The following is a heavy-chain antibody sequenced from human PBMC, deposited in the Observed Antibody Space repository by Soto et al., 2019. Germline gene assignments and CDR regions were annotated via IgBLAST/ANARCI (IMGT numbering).Heavy chain of an antibody. CDR2: LYYGRSA. V-gene: IGHV4-59*01. J-gene: IGHJ4*02. CDR1: GDSISSYY. Sequence: QVQLQESGPGLVKPSETLSLTCAVSGDSISSYYCMWIRQPPGKGLESIGYLYYGRSANYNPSLKSRVSLSVDTSTNQCSLTLSSMTAADPAVYYCAIRSMAVVPEYWGQGTLVTVSS. CDR3: AIRSMAVVPEY. D-gene: IGHD3-22*01.